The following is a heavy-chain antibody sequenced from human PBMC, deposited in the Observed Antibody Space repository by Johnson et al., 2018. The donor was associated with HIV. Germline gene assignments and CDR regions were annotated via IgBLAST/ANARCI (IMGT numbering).Heavy chain of an antibody. D-gene: IGHD2-15*01. V-gene: IGHV3-23*04. CDR1: GFTFSSYA. Sequence: VQLVESGGGLVKPGGSLRLSCAASGFTFSSYAMSWVRQAAGKGLEWVSGISSSGDFTYDADSVKGRFTISRDNSKNTLYLQMISLRAEDTAVYYCARERINDGFDIWGQGTMVTVSS. J-gene: IGHJ3*02. CDR3: ARERINDGFDI. CDR2: ISSSGDFT.